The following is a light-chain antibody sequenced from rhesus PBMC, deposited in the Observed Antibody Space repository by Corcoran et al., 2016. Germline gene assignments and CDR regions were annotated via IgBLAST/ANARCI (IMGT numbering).Light chain of an antibody. J-gene: IGKJ4*01. CDR2: KAS. V-gene: IGKV1-74*01. Sequence: DIQMTQSPSSLSASVGDRVTITCRASENVNNYLNWYQQKPGKAPKLLIYKASTLQSGVPSRFSGSGSGIDYTFTISSLQPEDVATYYGQHGYGTPLTFGGGTKVEIK. CDR1: ENVNNY. CDR3: QHGYGTPLT.